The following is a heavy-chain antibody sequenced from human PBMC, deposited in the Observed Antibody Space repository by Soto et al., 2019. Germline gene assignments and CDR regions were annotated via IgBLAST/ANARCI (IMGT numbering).Heavy chain of an antibody. CDR3: AKDEGLTTVTHFDY. CDR1: GFTFSSYA. Sequence: GGSLRLSCAASGFTFSSYAMSWVRQAPGKGLEWVSAISGSGGSTYYADSVKGRFTISRDNPKNTLYLQMNSLRAEDTAVYYCAKDEGLTTVTHFDYWGQGTLVTVSS. V-gene: IGHV3-23*01. D-gene: IGHD4-17*01. J-gene: IGHJ4*02. CDR2: ISGSGGST.